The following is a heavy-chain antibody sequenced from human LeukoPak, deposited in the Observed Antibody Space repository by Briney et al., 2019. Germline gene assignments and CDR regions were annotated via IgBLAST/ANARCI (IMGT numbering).Heavy chain of an antibody. CDR2: ISSSSYI. CDR1: GFTFSSYS. V-gene: IGHV3-21*01. CDR3: ARPPLGVRGGAFDI. J-gene: IGHJ3*02. D-gene: IGHD3-10*01. Sequence: PGGSLRLSCAASGFTFSSYSMNWVRQAPGKGLEWVSSISSSSYIYYADSVKGRFTISRDNAKNSLYLQMNSLRAEDTAVYYCARPPLGVRGGAFDIWGQGTMVTVSS.